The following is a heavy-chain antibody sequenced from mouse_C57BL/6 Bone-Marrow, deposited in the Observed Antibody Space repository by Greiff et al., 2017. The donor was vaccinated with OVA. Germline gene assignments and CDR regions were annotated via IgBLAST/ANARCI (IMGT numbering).Heavy chain of an antibody. V-gene: IGHV1-69*01. J-gene: IGHJ2*01. CDR3: AREGIWSVYFDY. D-gene: IGHD1-1*02. Sequence: VQLQQPGAELVMPGASVKLSCTASGYTFTSYWMHWVKQRPGQGLEWIGEIDPYDSYTNYNPKFTGTSTFTVDNYTSTAYMQLSSLTSEDSAVCYCAREGIWSVYFDYWGQGTTLTVSS. CDR2: IDPYDSYT. CDR1: GYTFTSYW.